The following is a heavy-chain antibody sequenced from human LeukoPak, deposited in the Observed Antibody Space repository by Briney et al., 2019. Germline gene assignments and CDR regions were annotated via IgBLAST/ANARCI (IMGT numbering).Heavy chain of an antibody. Sequence: SETLSLTCAVYGGSFSGYYWSWLRQPPGKGLEWIGEINHSGSTNYNPSLKSRVTISVDTSKNQFSLKLSSVTAADTAVYYCARDLVTVTKGFDIWGQGTMVSVSS. CDR2: INHSGST. D-gene: IGHD4-17*01. CDR3: ARDLVTVTKGFDI. CDR1: GGSFSGYY. V-gene: IGHV4-34*01. J-gene: IGHJ3*02.